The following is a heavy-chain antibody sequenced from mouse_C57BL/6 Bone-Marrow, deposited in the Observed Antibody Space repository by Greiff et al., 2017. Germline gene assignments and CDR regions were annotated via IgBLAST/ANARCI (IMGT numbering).Heavy chain of an antibody. D-gene: IGHD2-3*01. Sequence: QVQLQQSGAELVMPGASVKLSCKASGYTFTSYWMHWVKQRPGQGLEWIGEIDPSDSYTNYNQKFKGKSTLTVDKSSSTAYMQLSSLTSEDSAVYYGARSRGGYSSYYAMDYWGQGTSVTVSS. CDR1: GYTFTSYW. CDR3: ARSRGGYSSYYAMDY. V-gene: IGHV1-69*01. CDR2: IDPSDSYT. J-gene: IGHJ4*01.